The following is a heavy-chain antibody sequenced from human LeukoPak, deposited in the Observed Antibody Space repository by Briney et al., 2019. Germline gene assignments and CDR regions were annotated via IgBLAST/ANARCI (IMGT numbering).Heavy chain of an antibody. J-gene: IGHJ4*02. Sequence: SETLSLTCTVAGGSISSSGYYWDWIRQPPGKGLDWIGTIHYSGTTFYKSSLESRFTMSVDTSKNQFSLKLSSVTAADTAVYYCVRRVDYYGSGSYFYYDYWGQGTLVTVSS. CDR2: IHYSGTT. CDR3: VRRVDYYGSGSYFYYDY. CDR1: GGSISSSGYY. V-gene: IGHV4-39*01. D-gene: IGHD3-10*01.